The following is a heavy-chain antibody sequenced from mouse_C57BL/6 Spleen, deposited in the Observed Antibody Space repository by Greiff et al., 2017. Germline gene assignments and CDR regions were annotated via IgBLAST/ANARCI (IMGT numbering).Heavy chain of an antibody. D-gene: IGHD3-1*01. V-gene: IGHV1-64*01. Sequence: QVQLQQPGAELVTPGASVKLSCKASGYTFTSYWMHWVKQRPGQGLEWIGMIHPNSGSTNYNEKFKSKATLTVDKSSSTAYMQLSSLTSEDSAVYYCARGLGWYFDVWGTGTTVTVSS. CDR2: IHPNSGST. J-gene: IGHJ1*03. CDR3: ARGLGWYFDV. CDR1: GYTFTSYW.